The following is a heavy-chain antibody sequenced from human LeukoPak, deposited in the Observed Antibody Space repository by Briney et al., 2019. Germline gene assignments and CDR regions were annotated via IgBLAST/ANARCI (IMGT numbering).Heavy chain of an antibody. CDR3: ASSSSLGN. CDR2: ISPSSSTI. Sequence: GGSLRLSCAASGFTFSNKSMNWVRQAPGKGLEWVSYISPSSSTIYYVDSVKGRFTISRDNAKNSLSLQMNSLRAEDTAVYYCASSSSLGNWGQGTLVTVSS. D-gene: IGHD6-6*01. CDR1: GFTFSNKS. V-gene: IGHV3-48*01. J-gene: IGHJ4*02.